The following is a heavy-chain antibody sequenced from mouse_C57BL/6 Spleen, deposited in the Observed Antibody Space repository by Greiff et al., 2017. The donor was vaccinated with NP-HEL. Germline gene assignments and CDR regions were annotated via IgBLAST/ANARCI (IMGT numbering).Heavy chain of an antibody. CDR2: FHPYNDDT. CDR3: AITGYDGGGYFDY. J-gene: IGHJ2*01. CDR1: GYTFTTYP. D-gene: IGHD2-2*01. Sequence: QVQLKESGAELVKPGASVKMSCKASGYTFTTYPIEWMKQNHGKSLEWIGNFHPYNDDTKYNEKFKGKATLTVEKSSSTVYLELSRLTSDDSAVYYCAITGYDGGGYFDYWGQGTTLTVSS. V-gene: IGHV1-47*01.